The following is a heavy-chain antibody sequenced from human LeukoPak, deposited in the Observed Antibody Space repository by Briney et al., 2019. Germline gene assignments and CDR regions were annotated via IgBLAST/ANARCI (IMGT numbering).Heavy chain of an antibody. CDR3: ARHLPTDYYYGMDV. CDR1: GGSISSYY. CDR2: IYYSGST. Sequence: PSETLSLTCTVSGGSISSYYWSWIRQPPGKGLEWIGYIYYSGSTNYNPSLKSRVTISVDTSKNQFSLKLSSVTAADTAVYYCARHLPTDYYYGMDVWGQGTTVTVSS. V-gene: IGHV4-59*08. D-gene: IGHD4-17*01. J-gene: IGHJ6*02.